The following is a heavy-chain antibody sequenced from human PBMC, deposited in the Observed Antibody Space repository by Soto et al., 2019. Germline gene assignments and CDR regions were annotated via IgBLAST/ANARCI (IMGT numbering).Heavy chain of an antibody. V-gene: IGHV3-23*01. CDR3: AKAVSGSIRYFDY. J-gene: IGHJ4*02. CDR2: ITGSGVTT. Sequence: GGSLRLSCAASEFTFSNYAMTWVRQAPGKGLEWVSLITGSGVTTYYADSVKGRFTIARDNSKNTLYLQMNSLRAGDTAIYYCAKAVSGSIRYFDYWGQGTLVTVSS. CDR1: EFTFSNYA. D-gene: IGHD1-26*01.